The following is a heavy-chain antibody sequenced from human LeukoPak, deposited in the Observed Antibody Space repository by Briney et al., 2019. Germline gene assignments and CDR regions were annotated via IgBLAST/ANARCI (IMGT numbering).Heavy chain of an antibody. CDR2: IYPGDSDT. D-gene: IGHD4-23*01. J-gene: IGHJ5*02. Sequence: GESLEISCKGSGYSFTSYWIGWVRQMPGKGLEWMGIIYPGDSDTRYSPSFQGQVTISADKSISTAYLQWSSLKASDTAMYYCARSTVVTGNWFDPWGQGTLVTASS. V-gene: IGHV5-51*01. CDR1: GYSFTSYW. CDR3: ARSTVVTGNWFDP.